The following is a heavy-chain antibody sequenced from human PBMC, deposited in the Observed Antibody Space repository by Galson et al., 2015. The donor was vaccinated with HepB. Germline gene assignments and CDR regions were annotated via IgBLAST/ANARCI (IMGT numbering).Heavy chain of an antibody. CDR2: IYDNGNT. J-gene: IGHJ6*02. Sequence: ETLSLTCTVSGGSISSYYWSWTRQPPGKGLEWIGYIYDNGNTNYNPSLRSRVTISLDMSQNQFSLKLSSVTAADTAVYYCARSYNYYFYCMDVWGQGTTVTVSS. CDR3: ARSYNYYFYCMDV. D-gene: IGHD1-26*01. CDR1: GGSISSYY. V-gene: IGHV4-59*01.